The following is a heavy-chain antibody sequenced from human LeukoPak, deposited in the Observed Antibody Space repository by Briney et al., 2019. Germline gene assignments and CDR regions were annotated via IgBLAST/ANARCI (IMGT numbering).Heavy chain of an antibody. CDR1: GGSLSSDY. V-gene: IGHV4-59*01. Sequence: SETLSLTCTVSGGSLSSDYWSWIRQPPGKGLEWVGYIYYSGRTFYNPSLKSRVTISVDTSKNQFSLKLSSVTAADTAIYYCARGFYSPAYWGQGTLVTVSS. J-gene: IGHJ4*02. D-gene: IGHD4-11*01. CDR2: IYYSGRT. CDR3: ARGFYSPAY.